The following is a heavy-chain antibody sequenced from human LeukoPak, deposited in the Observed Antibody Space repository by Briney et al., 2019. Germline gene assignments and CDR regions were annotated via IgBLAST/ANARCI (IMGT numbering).Heavy chain of an antibody. CDR2: INPNSGGT. Sequence: AASVKVTCKASGYTFTGYYMHWVRQAPGQGLEWMGWINPNSGGTNYAQKFQGRVTMTRDTSISTAYMELSRLRSDDTAVYYCAIWRWGSAFDIWGQGTMVTVSS. CDR3: AIWRWGSAFDI. D-gene: IGHD7-27*01. J-gene: IGHJ3*02. V-gene: IGHV1-2*02. CDR1: GYTFTGYY.